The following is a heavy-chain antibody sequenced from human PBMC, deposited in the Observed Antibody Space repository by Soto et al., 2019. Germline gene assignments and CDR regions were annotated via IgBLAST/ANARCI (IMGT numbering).Heavy chain of an antibody. CDR3: ARAEYSDDAFDI. CDR1: GGSISSYY. V-gene: IGHV4-59*01. D-gene: IGHD5-12*01. CDR2: IYYSGST. Sequence: SETLSLTCTVSGGSISSYYWSWIRQPPGKGLEWIGYIYYSGSTNYNPSLKSRVTISVDTSKNQFSLKLSSVTAADTAVYYCARAEYSDDAFDIWGQGTMVTVSS. J-gene: IGHJ3*02.